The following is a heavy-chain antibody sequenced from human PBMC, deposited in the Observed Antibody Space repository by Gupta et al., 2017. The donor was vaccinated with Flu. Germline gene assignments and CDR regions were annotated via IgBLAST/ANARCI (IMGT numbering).Heavy chain of an antibody. CDR2: VDASGDIT. V-gene: IGHV3-23*01. J-gene: IGHJ6*02. Sequence: MTWVRKDPGKGLVWVADVDASGDITDYAESVKGRLTISRDNFKNTLYLQMNSLRVEDTALYYCAKFGDCDLCDYTHEDVWGQGTTVSVS. CDR3: AKFGDCDLCDYTHEDV. D-gene: IGHD2-21*02.